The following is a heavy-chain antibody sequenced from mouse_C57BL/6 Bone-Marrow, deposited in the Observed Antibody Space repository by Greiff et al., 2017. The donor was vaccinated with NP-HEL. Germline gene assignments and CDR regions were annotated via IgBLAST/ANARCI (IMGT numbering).Heavy chain of an antibody. J-gene: IGHJ1*03. CDR2: IRSKSSNYAT. D-gene: IGHD2-9*01. CDR3: VRDSYYGYDDLWYFDV. V-gene: IGHV10-3*01. Sequence: EVMLVESGGGLVQPKGSLKLSCAASGFTFNTYAMHWVRQAPGKGLEWVARIRSKSSNYATYYADSVKDRFTISRDDSQSMLYLQMNNLKTEDTAMYYCVRDSYYGYDDLWYFDVWGTGTTVTVSS. CDR1: GFTFNTYA.